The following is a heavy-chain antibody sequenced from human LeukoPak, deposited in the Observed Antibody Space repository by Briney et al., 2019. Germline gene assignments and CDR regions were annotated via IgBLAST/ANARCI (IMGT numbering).Heavy chain of an antibody. D-gene: IGHD2-15*01. CDR1: GGSIRSYY. CDR2: IYYSGST. Sequence: SETLSLTCTVSGGSIRSYYWSWIRQPPGKGLEWIAYIYYSGSTNYNPSLKSRVTISVDTSKNQFSLKLSSVTAGDTAVYYCARVVVVVAATVYYYMDVWGKGTTVTISS. V-gene: IGHV4-59*08. J-gene: IGHJ6*03. CDR3: ARVVVVVAATVYYYMDV.